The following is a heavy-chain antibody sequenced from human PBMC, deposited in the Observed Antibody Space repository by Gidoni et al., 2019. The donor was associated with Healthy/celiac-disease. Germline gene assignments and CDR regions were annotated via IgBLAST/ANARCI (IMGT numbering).Heavy chain of an antibody. D-gene: IGHD6-19*01. CDR3: ARDSGRNWFDP. CDR2: IIPILGIA. V-gene: IGHV1-69*08. J-gene: IGHJ5*02. Sequence: QVQLVQSGAEVQKPGPSVKVSCKASGGNFSSYTLSWVRQAPGQGLEWMGRIIPILGIANYAQKFQGRVTITADKSTSTAYMELSSLRSEDTAVYCCARDSGRNWFDPWGQGTLVTVSS. CDR1: GGNFSSYT.